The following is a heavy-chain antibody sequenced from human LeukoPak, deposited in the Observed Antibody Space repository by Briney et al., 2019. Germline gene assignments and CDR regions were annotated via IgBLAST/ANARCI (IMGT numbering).Heavy chain of an antibody. V-gene: IGHV3-73*01. Sequence: QPGGSLRLSCAASGFTFSGSAMHWVRQASGKGLEWVGRIRSKANSYATAYAASVKGRFTISRDDSKNTAYLQMNSLKTEDTAVYYCAKGFTSTALFDYWGQGTLVTVSS. CDR2: IRSKANSYAT. J-gene: IGHJ4*02. D-gene: IGHD5-18*01. CDR1: GFTFSGSA. CDR3: AKGFTSTALFDY.